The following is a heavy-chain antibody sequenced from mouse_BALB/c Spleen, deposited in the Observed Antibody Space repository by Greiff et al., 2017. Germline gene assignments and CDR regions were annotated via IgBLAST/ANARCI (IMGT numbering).Heavy chain of an antibody. CDR3: ARVDGILLAMDY. CDR2: IYPGNGDT. V-gene: IGHV1-12*01. J-gene: IGHJ4*01. Sequence: QVQLQQPGAELVKPGASVKMSCKASGYTFTSYNMHWVKQTPGQGLEWIGAIYPGNGDTSYNQKFKGKATLTADKSSSTAYMQLSSLTSEDSAVYYCARVDGILLAMDYWGQGTSVTVSS. D-gene: IGHD2-1*01. CDR1: GYTFTSYN.